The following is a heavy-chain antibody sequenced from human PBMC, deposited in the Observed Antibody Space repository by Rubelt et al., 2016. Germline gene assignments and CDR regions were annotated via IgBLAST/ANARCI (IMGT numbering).Heavy chain of an antibody. D-gene: IGHD3-16*02. CDR1: GYTFTSYG. Sequence: QVQLVQSGAEVKEPGASVKVSCKASGYTFTSYGISWVRQAPGQGLEWMGWISAYNGNTNYAQKLQGRVTMTTDTATSRAYMELRSRRSDDTAVYYCARVMITFGGVIEVGWFDPWGQGTLVTVSS. J-gene: IGHJ5*02. CDR2: ISAYNGNT. V-gene: IGHV1-18*01. CDR3: ARVMITFGGVIEVGWFDP.